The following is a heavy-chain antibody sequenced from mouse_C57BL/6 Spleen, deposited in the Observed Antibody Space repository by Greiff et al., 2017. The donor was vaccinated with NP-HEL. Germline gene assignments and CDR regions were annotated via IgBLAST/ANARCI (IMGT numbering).Heavy chain of an antibody. CDR3: ARALYDSPFDY. J-gene: IGHJ2*01. Sequence: EVQLQESGPGLVKPSQSLSLTCSVTGYSITSGYYWNWIRQFPGNKLEWMGYISYDGSNNYNPSLKNRISITRDTSKNQFFLKLNSVTTEDTATYYCARALYDSPFDYWGQGTTLTVSS. CDR1: GYSITSGYY. V-gene: IGHV3-6*01. D-gene: IGHD2-3*01. CDR2: ISYDGSN.